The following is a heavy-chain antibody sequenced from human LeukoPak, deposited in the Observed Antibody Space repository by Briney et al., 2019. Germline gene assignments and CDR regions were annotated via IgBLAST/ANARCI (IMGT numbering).Heavy chain of an antibody. CDR2: IGAYNGNT. Sequence: ASVKVSCKASGYTFTSYGISWVRQAPGQGLEWMGWIGAYNGNTNYAQKLQGRVTMTTDTSTSTAYMELRSLRSDDTAVYYCARTSLLSLSWFDPWAREPWSPSPQ. J-gene: IGHJ5*02. V-gene: IGHV1-18*01. CDR1: GYTFTSYG. D-gene: IGHD2-2*01. CDR3: ARTSLLSLSWFDP.